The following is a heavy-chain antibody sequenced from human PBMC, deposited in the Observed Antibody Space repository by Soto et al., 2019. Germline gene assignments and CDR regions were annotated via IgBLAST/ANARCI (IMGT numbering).Heavy chain of an antibody. D-gene: IGHD6-6*01. Sequence: SETLSLTCAVYGGSFSGYYWSWIRQPPGKGLEWIGEINHSGSTNYNPSLKSRVTISVDTSKNQFSLKLSSVTAADTAVYYCATSARPGYYYMDVWGKGTTVTVSS. J-gene: IGHJ6*03. CDR2: INHSGST. CDR1: GGSFSGYY. CDR3: ATSARPGYYYMDV. V-gene: IGHV4-34*01.